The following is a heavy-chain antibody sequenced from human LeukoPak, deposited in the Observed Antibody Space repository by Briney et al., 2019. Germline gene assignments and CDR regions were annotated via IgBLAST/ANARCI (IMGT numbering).Heavy chain of an antibody. CDR2: IRYDGNNK. CDR1: GFTFGSYG. V-gene: IGHV3-30*02. CDR3: AKWRSSGYYLDY. J-gene: IGHJ4*02. D-gene: IGHD3-22*01. Sequence: TGGSLRLSCAASGFTFGSYGMHWVRQAPGKGLEWVAFIRYDGNNKYYADSVKGRFTISRDNSKNTLYLQMNSLRAEDTAVYYCAKWRSSGYYLDYWGQGTLVTVSS.